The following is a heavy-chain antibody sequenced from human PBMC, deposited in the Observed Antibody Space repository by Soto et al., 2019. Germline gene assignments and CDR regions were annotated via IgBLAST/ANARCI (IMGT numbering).Heavy chain of an antibody. Sequence: PSETLSLTCAVYGGSFSGYYWSWIRQPPGKGLEWIGEINHSGSTNYNPSLKSRVTISVDTSKNQFSLKLSSVTAADTAVYYCARSRLRLGELLWDYGMDVWGRGTTVTVS. CDR2: INHSGST. CDR3: ARSRLRLGELLWDYGMDV. V-gene: IGHV4-34*01. CDR1: GGSFSGYY. J-gene: IGHJ6*02. D-gene: IGHD3-16*01.